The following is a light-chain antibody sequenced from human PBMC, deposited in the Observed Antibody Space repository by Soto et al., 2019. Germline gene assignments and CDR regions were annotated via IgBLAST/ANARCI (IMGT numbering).Light chain of an antibody. CDR2: GAS. V-gene: IGKV3-20*01. J-gene: IGKJ3*01. CDR1: QSVSSSY. CDR3: QHYGSSLLFT. Sequence: EIVLTQSPGTLSLSPGERATLSCRASQSVSSSYLAWYQQKPGQAPRLLIYGASSRATGIQDRFSGSGSGTDFTLTISRLEPEDFAVYYCQHYGSSLLFTFGPGTKVDIK.